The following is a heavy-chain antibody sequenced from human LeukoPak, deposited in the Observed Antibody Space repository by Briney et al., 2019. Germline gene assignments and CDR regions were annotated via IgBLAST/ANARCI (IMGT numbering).Heavy chain of an antibody. J-gene: IGHJ4*02. Sequence: SETLSLTCAVHGGSFSTYYWSWIRQPPGKGLERMGEINHSGETRYNPSLKSRVTISVDTSKSQFSLKLSSVTAADTAVYFCARYSYGTYYFDSWGQGTLVTVSS. CDR3: ARYSYGTYYFDS. V-gene: IGHV4-34*01. D-gene: IGHD5-18*01. CDR2: INHSGET. CDR1: GGSFSTYY.